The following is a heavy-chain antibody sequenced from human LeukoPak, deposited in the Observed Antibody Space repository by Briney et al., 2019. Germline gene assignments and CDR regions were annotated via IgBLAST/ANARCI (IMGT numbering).Heavy chain of an antibody. Sequence: PSQTLSLTCTVSGGSISSGGYYWSCIRQHPGKGLEWIGYIYYSGSTYYNPSLKSRVTISVDTSKNQFSLKLSSVTAADTAVYYCARVVELVWFGAPLYYFDYWGQGTLVTVSS. CDR2: IYYSGST. V-gene: IGHV4-31*03. CDR3: ARVVELVWFGAPLYYFDY. D-gene: IGHD3-10*01. CDR1: GGSISSGGYY. J-gene: IGHJ4*02.